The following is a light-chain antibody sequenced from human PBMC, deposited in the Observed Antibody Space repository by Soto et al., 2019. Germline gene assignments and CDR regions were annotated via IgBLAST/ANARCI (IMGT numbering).Light chain of an antibody. V-gene: IGLV2-8*01. CDR2: EVV. CDR3: GSFAGPVWV. J-gene: IGLJ3*02. Sequence: QSVLTQPPSASGSPGQSVTISCTGTKSDIGVYDFVSWYQHHPGKAPRLIIYEVVQRPSGVPDRFSGSKAGNTASLTVFGLQAEDEANYYCGSFAGPVWVFGGGTKLTVL. CDR1: KSDIGVYDF.